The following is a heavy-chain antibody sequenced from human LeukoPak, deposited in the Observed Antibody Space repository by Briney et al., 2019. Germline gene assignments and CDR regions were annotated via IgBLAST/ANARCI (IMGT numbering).Heavy chain of an antibody. CDR1: GGTFSSYA. V-gene: IGHV1-69*13. D-gene: IGHD1-26*01. CDR3: ARGHSGSYLFDY. CDR2: TIPIFGTA. Sequence: SVKVSCKASGGTFSSYAISWVRQAPGQGLEWMGGTIPIFGTANYAQKFQGRVTITADESTSTAYMELSSLRSEDTAVYYCARGHSGSYLFDYWGQGTLVTVSS. J-gene: IGHJ4*02.